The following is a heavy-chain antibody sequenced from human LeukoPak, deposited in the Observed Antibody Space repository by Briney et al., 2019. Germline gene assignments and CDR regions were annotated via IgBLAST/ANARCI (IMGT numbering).Heavy chain of an antibody. CDR1: GFTFSSYW. CDR2: IKQDGSEK. D-gene: IGHD3-22*01. Sequence: GGSLRLSCAASGFTFSSYWMSWVRQAPGKGLEGVANIKQDGSEKYYVDSVKGRFTISRDNAKNSLYLQMNSLRAEDTAVYYCATLIHSSGYYYYDYWGQGTLVTVS. V-gene: IGHV3-7*01. CDR3: ATLIHSSGYYYYDY. J-gene: IGHJ4*02.